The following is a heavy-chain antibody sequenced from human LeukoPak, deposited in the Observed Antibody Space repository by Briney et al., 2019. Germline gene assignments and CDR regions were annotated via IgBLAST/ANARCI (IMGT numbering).Heavy chain of an antibody. CDR1: GGSISSYY. Sequence: SETLSLTCTVSGGSISSYYWSWIRQPPGKGLEWIGYIYYSGSTNYNPSLKSRVTISVDTSKNQFSLKLSSVTAADTAVYYCARGERGDYFDYWGQGTLVTVSS. V-gene: IGHV4-59*12. CDR2: IYYSGST. J-gene: IGHJ4*02. CDR3: ARGERGDYFDY.